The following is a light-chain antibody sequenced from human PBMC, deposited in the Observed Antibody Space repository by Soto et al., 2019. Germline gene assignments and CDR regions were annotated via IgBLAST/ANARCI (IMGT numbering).Light chain of an antibody. CDR2: EVT. CDR3: SSYTSSTTLDVV. J-gene: IGLJ2*01. V-gene: IGLV2-14*01. CDR1: SSDVGSHNY. Sequence: QSALTQPASVSGSPGQSITISCTGTSSDVGSHNYVSWYQQHPGTAPKLMIYEVTNRPSGVSNRFSGSKSGNTASLTISGLQAEDEADYYCSSYTSSTTLDVVFGGGTKVTVL.